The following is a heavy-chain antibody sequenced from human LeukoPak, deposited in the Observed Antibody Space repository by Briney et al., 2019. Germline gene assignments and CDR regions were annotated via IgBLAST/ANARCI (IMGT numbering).Heavy chain of an antibody. CDR3: ARGGPYDFWSGYSKKYYFDY. D-gene: IGHD3-3*01. CDR2: IYHSGST. J-gene: IGHJ4*02. CDR1: GYSISSGYY. V-gene: IGHV4-38-2*02. Sequence: PSETLSLTCTVSGYSISSGYYWGWIRQPPGKGLEWIGSIYHSGSTYYDPSLKSRVTISVDASKNQFSLKLSSVTAADTAVYYCARGGPYDFWSGYSKKYYFDYWGQGTLVTVSS.